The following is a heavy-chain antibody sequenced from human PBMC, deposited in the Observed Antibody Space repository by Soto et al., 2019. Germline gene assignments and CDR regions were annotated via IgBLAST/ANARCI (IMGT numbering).Heavy chain of an antibody. Sequence: GESLKISCKASGYSFSSYWINWVRQMPGKGLEWMGKIDPSDSYTNYSPSFQGHVSISADKSISTAYLQWSSLKASDTAMYYCARPGSRDENNGYFTMDVWGQGTTVTVSS. CDR2: IDPSDSYT. CDR1: GYSFSSYW. J-gene: IGHJ6*02. CDR3: ARPGSRDENNGYFTMDV. D-gene: IGHD3-22*01. V-gene: IGHV5-10-1*01.